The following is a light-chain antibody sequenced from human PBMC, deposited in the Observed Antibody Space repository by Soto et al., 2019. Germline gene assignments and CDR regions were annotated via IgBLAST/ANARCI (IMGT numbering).Light chain of an antibody. J-gene: IGLJ1*01. V-gene: IGLV2-23*01. CDR3: CSYAGSSTDV. CDR2: EGS. CDR1: GRDVGSYNL. Sequence: QSALTQPASVSGSPGQSIAISCTGTGRDVGSYNLVSWYQQHPGKAPKVMIYEGSKRPSGVSDRFSGSKSGNTAFLTISGLQADDEADYYCCSYAGSSTDVFGTGTKLTVL.